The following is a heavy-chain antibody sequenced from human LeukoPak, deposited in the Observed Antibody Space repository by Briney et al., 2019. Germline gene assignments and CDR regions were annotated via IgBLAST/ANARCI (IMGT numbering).Heavy chain of an antibody. CDR2: IYGGGTT. CDR1: GFTVRSSY. Sequence: GGSLRLSCAASGFTVRSSYMSWVRQAPGKGLEWVSIIYGGGTTYYADSVKGRFTISRDNSKNTLYLQMNSLRAEDTAVYYCARDSNYYDSSGARLPFDYWGQGTLVTVSS. V-gene: IGHV3-66*01. D-gene: IGHD3-22*01. CDR3: ARDSNYYDSSGARLPFDY. J-gene: IGHJ4*02.